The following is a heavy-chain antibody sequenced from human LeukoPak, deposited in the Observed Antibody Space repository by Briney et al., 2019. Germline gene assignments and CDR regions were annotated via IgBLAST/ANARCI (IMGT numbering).Heavy chain of an antibody. V-gene: IGHV4-38-2*02. J-gene: IGHJ4*02. CDR2: IYHSGST. CDR3: ARDKGVLRPYYFDY. D-gene: IGHD4/OR15-4a*01. CDR1: GYSISSGYY. Sequence: SETLSLTCTVSGYSISSGYYWGWIRQPPGKGLEWIGSIYHSGSTYYNPSLKSRVTISVDTSKNQFSLKLSSVTAADTAVYYCARDKGVLRPYYFDYWGQGTLVTVSS.